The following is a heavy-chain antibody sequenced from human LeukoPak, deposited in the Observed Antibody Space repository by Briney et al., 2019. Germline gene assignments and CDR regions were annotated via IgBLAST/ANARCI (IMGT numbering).Heavy chain of an antibody. V-gene: IGHV3-72*01. CDR1: GFTFSDRY. CDR2: IRNKANRYTT. Sequence: GGSLRLSCAASGFTFSDRYMDWVRQAPGKGRGWVDRIRNKANRYTTEYTASVKGRLTISRDDSKNSLYLQMNSLKTEDTAVYYCVRVLGDRTFDYWGQGTLVTVSS. D-gene: IGHD1-14*01. CDR3: VRVLGDRTFDY. J-gene: IGHJ4*02.